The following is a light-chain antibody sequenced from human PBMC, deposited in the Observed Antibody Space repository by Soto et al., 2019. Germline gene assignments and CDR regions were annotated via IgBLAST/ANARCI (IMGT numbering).Light chain of an antibody. Sequence: EIVLTQSPGTLSLSPGERATLSCRASQSVSSTYLAWYQQKPGQAPRLLIYGASSRATGIPDRFSGSGSETDFTLTIGRLEPEDFAVYYCHHYSSPNTFGQGTEVEIK. J-gene: IGKJ1*01. CDR1: QSVSSTY. CDR2: GAS. V-gene: IGKV3-20*01. CDR3: HHYSSPNT.